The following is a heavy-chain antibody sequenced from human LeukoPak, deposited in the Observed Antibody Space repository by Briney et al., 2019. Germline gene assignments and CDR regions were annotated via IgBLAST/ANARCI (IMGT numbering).Heavy chain of an antibody. CDR3: ASITIFGVVIPELDY. D-gene: IGHD3-3*01. J-gene: IGHJ4*02. Sequence: GGSLRLSCAASGFTFSSYAMHWVRQAPGKWLEWVAVISYDGSNKYYADSVKGRFTISRDNSKNTLYLQMNSLRAEDTAVYYCASITIFGVVIPELDYWGQGTLVTVSS. CDR1: GFTFSSYA. CDR2: ISYDGSNK. V-gene: IGHV3-30-3*01.